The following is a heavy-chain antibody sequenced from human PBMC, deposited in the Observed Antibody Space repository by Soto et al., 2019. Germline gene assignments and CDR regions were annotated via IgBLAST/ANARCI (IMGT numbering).Heavy chain of an antibody. J-gene: IGHJ4*02. CDR2: ISTYIGRT. D-gene: IGHD6-19*01. CDR1: GYDFARHG. V-gene: IGHV1-18*01. CDR3: ARDQRTYGSGWYELDY. Sequence: QVQLVQSGAEVKKPGASVTVSCKPSGYDFARHGITWVRQAPGQGLEWMGWISTYIGRTASSQKFQDRLTMTTDSSTSTAVMELRSLTSDDTAVYYCARDQRTYGSGWYELDYWGQGSLVTVS.